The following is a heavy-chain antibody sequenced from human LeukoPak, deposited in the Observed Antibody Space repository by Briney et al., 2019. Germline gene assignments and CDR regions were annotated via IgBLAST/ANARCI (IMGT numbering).Heavy chain of an antibody. CDR1: GFTFSSYG. J-gene: IGHJ6*03. CDR3: AKSLESTNYYYHMDV. V-gene: IGHV3-23*01. D-gene: IGHD2-2*01. Sequence: GGSRRLSCAASGFTFSSYGLSWVRQAPGKGLEWVSAISGSGGSTYYADSVKGRFTISRDNSKNTLYLQTNSLRAEDTAVYYCAKSLESTNYYYHMDVWGKGTTVTISS. CDR2: ISGSGGST.